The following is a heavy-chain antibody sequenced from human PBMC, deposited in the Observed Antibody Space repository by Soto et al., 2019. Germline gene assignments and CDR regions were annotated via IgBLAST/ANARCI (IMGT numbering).Heavy chain of an antibody. V-gene: IGHV1-18*01. Sequence: ASVKVTCKASGYTFSNSGMSWLRQAPGQGLEWMAWISAYNDDTNSARQFQGRITLTTDTSTSTAYMELRSLASDASAMYYCARDDSGSCRGISCHYFDFWGQGTLVTVSS. D-gene: IGHD2-15*01. J-gene: IGHJ4*02. CDR2: ISAYNDDT. CDR3: ARDDSGSCRGISCHYFDF. CDR1: GYTFSNSG.